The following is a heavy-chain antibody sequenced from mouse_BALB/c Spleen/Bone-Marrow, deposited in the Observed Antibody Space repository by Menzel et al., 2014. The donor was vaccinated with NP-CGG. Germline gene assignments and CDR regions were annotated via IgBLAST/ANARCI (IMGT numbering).Heavy chain of an antibody. V-gene: IGHV1-9*01. D-gene: IGHD5-1*01. CDR3: ARGISYHFDY. J-gene: IGHJ2*01. CDR1: GYIFSSYW. Sequence: QVQLQQSGAELMKPGASVKISCEATGYIFSSYWIEWVKQRPGHGLEWIGEILPGISTNYNEKFKGKATFTADTSSNTAYMQLSSLTSEDSAVYYCARGISYHFDYWGQGTTLTVSS. CDR2: ILPGIST.